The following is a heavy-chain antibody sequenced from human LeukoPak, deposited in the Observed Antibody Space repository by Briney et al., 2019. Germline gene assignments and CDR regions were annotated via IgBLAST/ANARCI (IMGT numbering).Heavy chain of an antibody. D-gene: IGHD3-3*01. J-gene: IGHJ6*03. V-gene: IGHV4-39*02. CDR3: AREVTDFWSGETYYFYMDV. CDR1: GGSISSSRYY. CDR2: IYSSGST. Sequence: SETLSLTCTVSGGSISSSRYYWGWIRQPPGKGLEWIGNIYSSGSTYYNPSLKSRVTISVDTSKNQFSLGLSSVTAADTAVYYCAREVTDFWSGETYYFYMDVWGKGTTVTVSS.